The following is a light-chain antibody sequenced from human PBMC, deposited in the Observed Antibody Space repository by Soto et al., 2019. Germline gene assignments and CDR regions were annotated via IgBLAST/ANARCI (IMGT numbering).Light chain of an antibody. CDR2: KAS. CDR3: QQYDRSPVT. Sequence: DSQMTQSPSTLAASVGDRVTITCRASQSVSTWLAWYQQKPGKPPKLPIYKASILQSGVSSRFSGSGSGTDFTLTISGLQPDDFATYYCQQYDRSPVTFGGGTKVEVK. V-gene: IGKV1-5*03. J-gene: IGKJ4*01. CDR1: QSVSTW.